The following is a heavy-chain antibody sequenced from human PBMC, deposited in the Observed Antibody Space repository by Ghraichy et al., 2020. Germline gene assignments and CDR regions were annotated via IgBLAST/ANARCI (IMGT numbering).Heavy chain of an antibody. CDR1: GFTFSSYS. CDR3: ARERGYSYGRYGMDV. Sequence: GESLNISCAASGFTFSSYSMNWVRQAPGKGLEWVSYISSSSSTIYYADSVKGRFTISIDNAKNSLYLQMNSLRDEDTAVYYCARERGYSYGRYGMDVWGQGTTVTVSS. J-gene: IGHJ6*02. CDR2: ISSSSSTI. V-gene: IGHV3-48*02. D-gene: IGHD5-18*01.